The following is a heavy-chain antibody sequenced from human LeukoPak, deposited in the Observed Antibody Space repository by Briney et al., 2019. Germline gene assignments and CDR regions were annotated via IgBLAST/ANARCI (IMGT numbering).Heavy chain of an antibody. V-gene: IGHV1-8*02. CDR2: MNPNSGNT. J-gene: IGHJ5*02. CDR1: GYTFTGYY. D-gene: IGHD3-10*01. Sequence: GASVTVSCKASGYTFTGYYMHWVRQAPGQGLEWMGWMNPNSGNTGYAQKFQGRVTMTRNTSISTAYMELSSLRSEDTAVYYCARGHIGVTMVRGVKPYNWFDPWGQGTLVTVSS. CDR3: ARGHIGVTMVRGVKPYNWFDP.